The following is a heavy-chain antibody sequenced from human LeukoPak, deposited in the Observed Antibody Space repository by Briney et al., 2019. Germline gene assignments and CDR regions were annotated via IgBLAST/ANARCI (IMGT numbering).Heavy chain of an antibody. J-gene: IGHJ4*02. D-gene: IGHD4-17*01. V-gene: IGHV3-7*01. CDR1: GFIFRNHW. CDR2: IKQGGNEK. Sequence: PGGSLRLSCAASGFIFRNHWMSWVRQVPGRGLEWVAHIKQGGNEKHYVDSVEGRFTLSRDDSKNSLYLQMNNLRVDDSAVYYCARGPNYGDRVDYFDYWGQGTLVTVSS. CDR3: ARGPNYGDRVDYFDY.